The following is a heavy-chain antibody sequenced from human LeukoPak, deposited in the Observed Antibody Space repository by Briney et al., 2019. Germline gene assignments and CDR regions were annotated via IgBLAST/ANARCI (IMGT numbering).Heavy chain of an antibody. J-gene: IGHJ4*02. CDR1: GFTFSSYS. Sequence: GGSLRLSCAASGFTFSSYSMNWVRQVPGRGLEWVAVISYYETNKYYADSVRGRFTISRDNSNSTLYLQMNSLRPDDTAVYFCARGLGSSWKVSPSDYWGQGALVAVSS. CDR3: ARGLGSSWKVSPSDY. D-gene: IGHD6-13*01. V-gene: IGHV3-30*03. CDR2: ISYYETNK.